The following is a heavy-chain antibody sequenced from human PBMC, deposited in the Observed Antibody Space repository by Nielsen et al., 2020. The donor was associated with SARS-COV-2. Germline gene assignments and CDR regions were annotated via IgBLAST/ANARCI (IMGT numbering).Heavy chain of an antibody. CDR1: GFSFSSYA. J-gene: IGHJ4*02. Sequence: GESLKISCAASGFSFSSYAMGWVRQAPGKRLECVSVIYGDGATTYYADSVRGRFTISRDNSRNALYLQMNSLRADDTALYYCASPFDYWGRGTLVTVSS. CDR3: ASPFDY. CDR2: IYGDGATT. V-gene: IGHV3-23*03.